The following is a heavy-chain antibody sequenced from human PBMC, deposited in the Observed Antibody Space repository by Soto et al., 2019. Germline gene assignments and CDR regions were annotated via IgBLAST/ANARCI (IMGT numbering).Heavy chain of an antibody. CDR1: GGSFSGYY. J-gene: IGHJ4*02. CDR3: ARGDIAASLQN. V-gene: IGHV4-34*01. D-gene: IGHD6-6*01. Sequence: QVQLQQWGAGLLKPSETLSLTCGFHGGSFSGYYCTWIRQSPGQGLEWIGEISHSGSTYYNPSLMSRVTISVDTYTSQFSLKMTSVTAADAAVYFWARGDIAASLQNWGQGTLVTVAS. CDR2: ISHSGST.